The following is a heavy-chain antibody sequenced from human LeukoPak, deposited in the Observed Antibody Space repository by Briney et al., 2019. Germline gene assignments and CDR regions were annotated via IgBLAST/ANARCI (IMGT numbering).Heavy chain of an antibody. J-gene: IGHJ4*02. V-gene: IGHV2-70*17. Sequence: SGPAQVKPTQTLTLTCTLSGFSLSTPEMCVTWIRQPPGKALEWLARIDLDDDKFYSPSLRTRLTISKDPPQNQVVLRMTNMDPVDTGKYYCARMTPDSPSFDYWGQGALITVSS. CDR1: GFSLSTPEMC. CDR3: ARMTPDSPSFDY. CDR2: IDLDDDK. D-gene: IGHD2-15*01.